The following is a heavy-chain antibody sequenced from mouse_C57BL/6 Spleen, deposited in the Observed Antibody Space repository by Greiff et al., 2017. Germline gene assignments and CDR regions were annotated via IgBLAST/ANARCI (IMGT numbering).Heavy chain of an antibody. CDR2: INYDGSST. Sequence: EVKLVESEGGLVQPGSSMKLSCTASGFTFSDYYMAWVRQVPEKGLEWVANINYDGSSTYYLDSLKSRFIISRDNAKNMLYLQMSSLKSEDTATYYCAREELGRGFAYWGQGTLVTVSA. CDR3: AREELGRGFAY. J-gene: IGHJ3*01. V-gene: IGHV5-16*01. D-gene: IGHD4-1*01. CDR1: GFTFSDYY.